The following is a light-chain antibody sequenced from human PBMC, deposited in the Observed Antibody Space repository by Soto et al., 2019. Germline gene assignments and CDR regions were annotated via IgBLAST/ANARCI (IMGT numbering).Light chain of an antibody. V-gene: IGKV1-39*01. Sequence: DSQMPQSPSSLSASVGARVTITCRASQGISSYLNWYQQKPGKAPKLLIYAASSLQSGVPSRFSGSGSGTDFTLTISSLQPEDFTTYYSKVRYCIPLPFGGGTKVDIK. CDR2: AAS. CDR1: QGISSY. J-gene: IGKJ4*01. CDR3: KVRYCIPLP.